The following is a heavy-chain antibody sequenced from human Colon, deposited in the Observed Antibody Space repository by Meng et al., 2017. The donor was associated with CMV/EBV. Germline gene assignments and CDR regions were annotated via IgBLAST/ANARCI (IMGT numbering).Heavy chain of an antibody. CDR3: ARARANYGSGSSYNY. D-gene: IGHD3-10*01. V-gene: IGHV3-20*04. CDR1: GFTFSSFG. J-gene: IGHJ4*02. Sequence: GESLKISCAASGFTFSSFGMSWVRQAPGKGLEWVSGINWNGGSTGYADSVKGRFTISRDNAKNSLYLQMNSLRAEDTALYYCARARANYGSGSSYNYWGQGTLVTVSS. CDR2: INWNGGST.